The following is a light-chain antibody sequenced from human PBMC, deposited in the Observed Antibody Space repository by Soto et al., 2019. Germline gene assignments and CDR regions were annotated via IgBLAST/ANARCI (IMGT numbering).Light chain of an antibody. CDR2: AAS. V-gene: IGKV3-20*01. J-gene: IGKJ1*01. CDR1: QTVSSNY. Sequence: EIVLTQSPGTLSLSPGERATLSCRASQTVSSNYLAWYQQKPGQAPRLLIYAASTRATGIPDRFSGSGSGTDFTLSISSLEPEDFAVYYCKLYGTSPKPFGQGTKVEIK. CDR3: KLYGTSPKP.